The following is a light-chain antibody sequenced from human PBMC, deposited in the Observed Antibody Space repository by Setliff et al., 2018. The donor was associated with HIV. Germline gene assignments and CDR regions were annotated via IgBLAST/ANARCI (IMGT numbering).Light chain of an antibody. J-gene: IGLJ1*01. CDR1: SSDIGLYNF. V-gene: IGLV2-14*01. Sequence: QSALAQPASVSGSPGQSITISCTGSSSDIGLYNFVSWYQQHPGKAPKLIIYEVNNRPSGVSSRFSGSKSGNTASLTISGLQAEDEADYYCSSYGGNLYVFGTGTKVTVL. CDR3: SSYGGNLYV. CDR2: EVN.